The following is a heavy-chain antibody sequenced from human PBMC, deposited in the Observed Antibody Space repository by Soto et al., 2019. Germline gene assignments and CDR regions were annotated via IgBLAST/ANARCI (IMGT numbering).Heavy chain of an antibody. CDR3: ARHLPSPHSSGYYYHYYYYGMDV. J-gene: IGHJ6*02. CDR1: GGSISSSSYY. V-gene: IGHV4-39*01. CDR2: IYYSGST. Sequence: SETLSLTCTVSGGSISSSSYYWGWIRQPPGKGLEWIGSIYYSGSTYYNPSLKSRVTISVDTSKNQFSLKLSSVTAADTAVYYCARHLPSPHSSGYYYHYYYYGMDVWGQGTTVTVSS. D-gene: IGHD3-22*01.